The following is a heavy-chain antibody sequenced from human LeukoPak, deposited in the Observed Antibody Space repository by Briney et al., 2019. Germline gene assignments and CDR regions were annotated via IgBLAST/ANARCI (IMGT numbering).Heavy chain of an antibody. V-gene: IGHV3-48*03. CDR3: VRPSGIAVSGGTDY. CDR2: ISSSGSTI. Sequence: HGGSLRLSCAGSGFTFSSYEMNWVRQAPGRGLEWVSYISSSGSTIYYADSVKGRFTISRDNAKNSLYLQMNSLRADDTAVYYCVRPSGIAVSGGTDYWGQGTLVTVSS. D-gene: IGHD6-19*01. CDR1: GFTFSSYE. J-gene: IGHJ4*02.